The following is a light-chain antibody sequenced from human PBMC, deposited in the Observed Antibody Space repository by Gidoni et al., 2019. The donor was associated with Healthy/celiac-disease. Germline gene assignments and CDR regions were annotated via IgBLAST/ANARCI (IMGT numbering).Light chain of an antibody. Sequence: EIVMPPSPATLAVSPADSATLSCRASPSVSSNLAWYQQKPGQAPRLLIYGASTRATGIPARFSGSGSGTEFTLTISSLQSEDFAVYYCQQYNNWQWTFGQGTKVEIK. J-gene: IGKJ1*01. CDR2: GAS. V-gene: IGKV3-15*01. CDR1: PSVSSN. CDR3: QQYNNWQWT.